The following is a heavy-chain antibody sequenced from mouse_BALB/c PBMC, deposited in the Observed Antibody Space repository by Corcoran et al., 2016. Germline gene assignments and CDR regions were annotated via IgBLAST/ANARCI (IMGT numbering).Heavy chain of an antibody. J-gene: IGHJ3*01. D-gene: IGHD2-4*01. V-gene: IGHV8-12*01. CDR1: GFSLSTSGMG. CDR2: IYWVDDK. CDR3: ARSMITTTEFAY. Sequence: QVTLKESGPGILQPSQTLRLTCAFAGFSLSTSGMGVSWIRQPSGKGLEWLAHIYWVDDKRYNPSRKSRLTISKDTSRNQVFLKITSVDTADTATYYCARSMITTTEFAYWGQGTLVTVSA.